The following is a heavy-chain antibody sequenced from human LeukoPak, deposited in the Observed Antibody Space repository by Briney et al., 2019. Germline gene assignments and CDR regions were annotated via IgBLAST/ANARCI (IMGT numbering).Heavy chain of an antibody. CDR3: AKPVRGVIITPHYFDY. CDR1: GFTFSSYA. CDR2: ISGSGGST. V-gene: IGHV3-23*01. Sequence: GGSLRLSCAASGFTFSSYAMSWVRQAPGKGLEWVSAISGSGGSTYYADSVKGRFTISRDNSKNTLYLQMNSLRAEDTAVYYCAKPVRGVIITPHYFDYWGQGTLVTVSS. D-gene: IGHD3-10*01. J-gene: IGHJ4*02.